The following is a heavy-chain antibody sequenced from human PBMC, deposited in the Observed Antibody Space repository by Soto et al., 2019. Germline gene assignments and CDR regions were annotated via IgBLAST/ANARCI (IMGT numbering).Heavy chain of an antibody. CDR3: ADLIVRGVTFDY. D-gene: IGHD3-10*01. Sequence: PGGSLRLSCAASGFTFSSYGMHWVRQAPGKGLEWVAVISYDGSNKYYADSVKGRFTISRDNSKNTLYLQMNSLRAEDTAVYYCADLIVRGVTFDYWGQGTLVTVSS. J-gene: IGHJ4*02. V-gene: IGHV3-30*03. CDR1: GFTFSSYG. CDR2: ISYDGSNK.